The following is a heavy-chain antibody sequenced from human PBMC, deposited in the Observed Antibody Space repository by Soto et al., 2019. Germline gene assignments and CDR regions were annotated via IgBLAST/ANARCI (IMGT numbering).Heavy chain of an antibody. D-gene: IGHD2-21*02. CDR2: IIPIFGTA. J-gene: IGHJ4*02. CDR3: ARVRGGNSDLIDYFDY. CDR1: GGTFSSYA. Sequence: VQLVQSGAEVKKPGSSVKVSCKASGGTFSSYAISWVRQAPGQGLEWMGGIIPIFGTANYAQKFQGRVPIPADESTSTAYMELSSLRSEDTAVYYCARVRGGNSDLIDYFDYWGQGTLVTVSS. V-gene: IGHV1-69*12.